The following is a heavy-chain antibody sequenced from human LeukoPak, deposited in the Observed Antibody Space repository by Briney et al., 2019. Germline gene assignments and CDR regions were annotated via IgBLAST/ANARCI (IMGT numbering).Heavy chain of an antibody. V-gene: IGHV1-18*01. Sequence: ASVKVSCKASGYTFTDFGFIWVRQAPGQGLEWMGWVSTYNGDTDYAEKFQDRVTMTTESSTQTTFMELRNLRSDDTAVYYCARAESMALYFLYWGQGALVSVSS. D-gene: IGHD1-14*01. CDR2: VSTYNGDT. CDR3: ARAESMALYFLY. J-gene: IGHJ1*01. CDR1: GYTFTDFG.